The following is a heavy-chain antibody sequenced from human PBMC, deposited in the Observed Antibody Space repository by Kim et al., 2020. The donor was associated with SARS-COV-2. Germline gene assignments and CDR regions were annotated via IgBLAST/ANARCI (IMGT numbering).Heavy chain of an antibody. CDR2: ISSNGGIT. D-gene: IGHD6-19*01. CDR3: VKEDGAYSSGWYYFDY. Sequence: GGSLRLSCSASGFTFSGYAMHWVRQAPGKGPEYVSSISSNGGITYYGDSLKGRFSISRDNFKKTLYLQMSSLRAEDTSVYYCVKEDGAYSSGWYYFDYWGQGTPVTVSS. V-gene: IGHV3-64D*09. J-gene: IGHJ4*02. CDR1: GFTFSGYA.